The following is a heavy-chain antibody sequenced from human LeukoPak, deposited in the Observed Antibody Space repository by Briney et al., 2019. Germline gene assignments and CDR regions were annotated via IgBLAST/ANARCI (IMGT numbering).Heavy chain of an antibody. J-gene: IGHJ3*02. V-gene: IGHV4-4*07. CDR3: ARVGIRGVAFDI. Sequence: SETLSLTCTVSGGSISSFYWSWIRQPAGKGLEWIGRIYTSGSTDYNPSLKSRVTISVDTSKNQFSLKLSSVTAADTAVYYCARVGIRGVAFDIWGQGTMVTVSS. CDR2: IYTSGST. D-gene: IGHD5-18*01. CDR1: GGSISSFY.